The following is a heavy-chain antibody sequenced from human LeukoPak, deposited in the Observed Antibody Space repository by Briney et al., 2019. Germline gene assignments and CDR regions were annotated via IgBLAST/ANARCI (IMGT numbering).Heavy chain of an antibody. J-gene: IGHJ5*02. CDR2: ISSSSSTI. V-gene: IGHV3-48*01. Sequence: PGGSLRLSCAASGFTFSSYSMNWVRQAPGKGLEWVSYISSSSSTIYYADSVKGRFTISRDNAKNSLYLQMNSLKTEDTAVYYYTEILTGYHNWFDHWGQGTLVTVSS. CDR1: GFTFSSYS. D-gene: IGHD3-9*01. CDR3: TEILTGYHNWFDH.